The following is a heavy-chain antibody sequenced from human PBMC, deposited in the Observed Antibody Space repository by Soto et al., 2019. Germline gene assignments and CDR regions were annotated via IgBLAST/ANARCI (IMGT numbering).Heavy chain of an antibody. J-gene: IGHJ4*02. CDR3: ARDKITGLFDY. V-gene: IGHV4-59*12. D-gene: IGHD2-8*02. CDR2: IYYSGST. Sequence: PSETLSLTCTVSGGSISSYYWSWIRQPPGKGLEWIGYIYYSGSTNYNPSLKSRVTISVDTSKNQFSLKLTSVTAADTAVYYCARDKITGLFDYWGKATLVTVSS. CDR1: GGSISSYY.